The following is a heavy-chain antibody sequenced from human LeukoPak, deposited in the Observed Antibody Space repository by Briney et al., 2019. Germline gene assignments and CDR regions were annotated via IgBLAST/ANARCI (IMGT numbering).Heavy chain of an antibody. J-gene: IGHJ5*02. D-gene: IGHD2-2*02. CDR3: ARGGVGYCSSTSCYTYNWFDP. V-gene: IGHV3-23*01. CDR1: GVTFSNYF. CDR2: IRGDGADT. Sequence: GGPLRLSCAASGVTFSNYFMTWVRQAPGKGLEWISSIRGDGADTYYADSVKGRFTVSRDNSKNTLYLQMNSLRAEDTAVYYCARGGVGYCSSTSCYTYNWFDPWGQGTLVTVSS.